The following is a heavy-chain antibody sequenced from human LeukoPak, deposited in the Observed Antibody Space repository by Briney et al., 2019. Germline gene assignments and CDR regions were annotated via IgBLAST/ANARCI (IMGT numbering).Heavy chain of an antibody. J-gene: IGHJ4*02. D-gene: IGHD1-26*01. CDR3: ATGYSGTYYPYY. Sequence: GASVKVSCKASGGTFSSYAISWVRRAPGKGLEWMGGFDPEDGETIYAQRFQGRVTMTEDTSTDTTYMELSSLRSEDTAVYYCATGYSGTYYPYYWGQGTLVTVSS. V-gene: IGHV1-24*01. CDR2: FDPEDGET. CDR1: GGTFSSYA.